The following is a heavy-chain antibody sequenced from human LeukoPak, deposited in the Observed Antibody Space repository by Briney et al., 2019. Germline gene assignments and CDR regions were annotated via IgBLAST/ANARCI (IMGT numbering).Heavy chain of an antibody. J-gene: IGHJ6*04. Sequence: SVKVSCRASGGTFSSYAISWVRQAPGQGLEWMGGIIPIFGTANYAQKFQGRVTITADKSTSTAYMELSSPRSEDTAVYYCARGLGIVVVPAAPLSYYYYGMDVWGKGTTVTVSS. CDR2: IIPIFGTA. CDR1: GGTFSSYA. V-gene: IGHV1-69*06. D-gene: IGHD2-2*01. CDR3: ARGLGIVVVPAAPLSYYYYGMDV.